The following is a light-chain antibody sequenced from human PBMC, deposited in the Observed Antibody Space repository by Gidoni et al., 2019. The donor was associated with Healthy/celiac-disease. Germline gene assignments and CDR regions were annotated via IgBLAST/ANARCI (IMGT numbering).Light chain of an antibody. CDR2: DVS. Sequence: QSALTQPASVSGSPGQSITISCTGTSSDVGGYNYVSWYQQHPGKAPKLIIYDVSNRPSGVSNRFSGSKSGNTASRTISGLQAEDEADYYCSSYTSSSTFWVFGGGTKLTVL. CDR1: SSDVGGYNY. CDR3: SSYTSSSTFWV. V-gene: IGLV2-14*03. J-gene: IGLJ3*02.